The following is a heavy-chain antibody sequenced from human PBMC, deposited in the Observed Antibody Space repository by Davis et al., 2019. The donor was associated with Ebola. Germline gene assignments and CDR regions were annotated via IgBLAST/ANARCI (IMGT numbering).Heavy chain of an antibody. V-gene: IGHV3-73*01. CDR1: GFTFSGSA. J-gene: IGHJ6*01. CDR2: IRSKANSYAT. CDR3: TLLQEHL. Sequence: GGSLRLSCAASGFTFSGSAMHWVRQASGKGLEWVGRIRSKANSYATAYAASVKGRFTISRDDSKNTAYLQMSSLHQGPIGLPPGTLLQEHLWG.